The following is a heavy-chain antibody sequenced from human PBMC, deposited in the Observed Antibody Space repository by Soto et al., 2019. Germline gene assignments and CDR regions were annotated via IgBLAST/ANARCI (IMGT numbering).Heavy chain of an antibody. Sequence: GASRKGSCKASGYTFTSYAMHWGRHAPGQRLEWMGWINAGNGNTKYSQKFQGRVTITRDTSASTAYMELSSLRSEDTAVYYCARGITMVRGVIHYYMDVWGKGTTVTVSS. D-gene: IGHD3-10*01. J-gene: IGHJ6*03. V-gene: IGHV1-3*01. CDR2: INAGNGNT. CDR1: GYTFTSYA. CDR3: ARGITMVRGVIHYYMDV.